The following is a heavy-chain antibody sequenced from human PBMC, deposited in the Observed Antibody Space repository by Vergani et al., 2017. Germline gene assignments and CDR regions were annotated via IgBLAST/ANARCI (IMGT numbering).Heavy chain of an antibody. D-gene: IGHD6-13*01. CDR1: GGTFSSYA. Sequence: QVQLVQSGAEVKKPGSSVKVSCKASGGTFSSYAISWVRQAPGQGLEWMGRIIPILGIANYAQKFQGRVTITADKSTSTAYMELSSLRSEETAVYYCARVRGLAAAYNWFDPWGQGTLVTVSS. V-gene: IGHV1-69*04. CDR2: IIPILGIA. CDR3: ARVRGLAAAYNWFDP. J-gene: IGHJ5*02.